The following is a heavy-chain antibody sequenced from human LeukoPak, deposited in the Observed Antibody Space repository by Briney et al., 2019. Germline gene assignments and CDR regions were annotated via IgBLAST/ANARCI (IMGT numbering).Heavy chain of an antibody. D-gene: IGHD6-19*01. J-gene: IGHJ4*02. Sequence: PSETLSLTFTVSGGTISSGDYYWSWIRQPPGKGLEWIGYIYYSGSTYYNPSLKSRVTISVDTSKNQFSLKLSSVTAADTAVYYCARDGIAVAAGDYWGQGTLVTVSS. CDR3: ARDGIAVAAGDY. CDR1: GGTISSGDYY. V-gene: IGHV4-30-4*01. CDR2: IYYSGST.